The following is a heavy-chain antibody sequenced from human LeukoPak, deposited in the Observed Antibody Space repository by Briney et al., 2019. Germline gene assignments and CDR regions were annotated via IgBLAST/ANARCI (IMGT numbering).Heavy chain of an antibody. D-gene: IGHD3-16*02. V-gene: IGHV3-21*04. J-gene: IGHJ5*02. CDR3: AKDPAVPFFGGVIVHMTNWFDP. Sequence: PGGSLRLSCAASGFTFSSYSMNWVRQAPGKGLEWVSSISSSSSYIYYADSVKGRFTISRDNSKNTLYLQMNSLRAEDTAVYYCAKDPAVPFFGGVIVHMTNWFDPWGQGTLVTVSS. CDR2: ISSSSSYI. CDR1: GFTFSSYS.